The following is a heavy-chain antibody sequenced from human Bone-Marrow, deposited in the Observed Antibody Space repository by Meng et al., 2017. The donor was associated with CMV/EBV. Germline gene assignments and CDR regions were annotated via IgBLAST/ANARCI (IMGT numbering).Heavy chain of an antibody. CDR2: ISSSGSTI. CDR1: GFTFSSYE. CDR3: ARGGPYSSSWYFDY. Sequence: GGSLRLSCAASGFTFSSYEMNWVRQAPGKGLEWVSYISSSGSTIYYADSVKGRFTISRDNAKNSLYLQMNSLRAEDTAVYYCARGGPYSSSWYFDYWGPGTLVTVSS. J-gene: IGHJ4*02. D-gene: IGHD6-13*01. V-gene: IGHV3-48*03.